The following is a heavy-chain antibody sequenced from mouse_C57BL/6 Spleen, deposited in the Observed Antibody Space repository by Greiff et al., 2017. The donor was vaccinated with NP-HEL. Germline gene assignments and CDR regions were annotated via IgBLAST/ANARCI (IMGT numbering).Heavy chain of an antibody. J-gene: IGHJ2*01. CDR1: GYAFSSYW. CDR3: ARSMITTTGYYFDY. CDR2: IYPGDGDT. D-gene: IGHD2-4*01. Sequence: QVQLKQSGAELVKPGASVKISCKASGYAFSSYWMNWVKQRPGKGLEWIGQIYPGDGDTNYNGKFKGKATLTADKSSSTAYMQLSSLTSEDSAVYFCARSMITTTGYYFDYWGQGTTLTVSS. V-gene: IGHV1-80*01.